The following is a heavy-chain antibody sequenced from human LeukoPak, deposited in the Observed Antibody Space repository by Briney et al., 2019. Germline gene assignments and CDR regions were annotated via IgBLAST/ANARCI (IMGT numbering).Heavy chain of an antibody. V-gene: IGHV1-24*01. Sequence: ASVKVSCKVSGYTLTGLSMHWVRQAPGKGLEWMGGFDPEDGETIYAQKFQGRVTMTEDTSTDTAYMELSSLRSEDTAVYYYATDPRRELLAGNYWGQGTLVTVSS. CDR2: FDPEDGET. CDR3: ATDPRRELLAGNY. D-gene: IGHD1-26*01. CDR1: GYTLTGLS. J-gene: IGHJ4*02.